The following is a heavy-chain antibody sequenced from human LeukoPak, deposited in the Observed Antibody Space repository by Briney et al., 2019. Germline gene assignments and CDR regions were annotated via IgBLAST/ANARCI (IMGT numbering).Heavy chain of an antibody. CDR2: IIPIFGTA. CDR1: GGTFSSYA. CDR3: ARATQIAVAGNWFDP. Sequence: GASVKVSCKASGGTFSSYAISWVRQAPGQGLEWMGGIIPIFGTANYAQKFQGRVTITADKSTSTAYMELSSLRSEDTAVYYCARATQIAVAGNWFDPWGQGTLVTVSS. D-gene: IGHD6-19*01. J-gene: IGHJ5*02. V-gene: IGHV1-69*06.